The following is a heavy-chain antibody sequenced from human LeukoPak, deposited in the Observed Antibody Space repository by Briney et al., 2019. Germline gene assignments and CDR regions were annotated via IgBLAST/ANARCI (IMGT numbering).Heavy chain of an antibody. CDR1: GGSFSGYY. CDR3: AREKAYYDFWSGFE. CDR2: INHSGST. J-gene: IGHJ4*02. D-gene: IGHD3-3*01. Sequence: SETLSPTCAVYGGSFSGYYRSWIRQPPGKGLEWIGEINHSGSTNYNPSLKSQVTISVDTSKNQFSLKLSSVTAADTAVYYYAREKAYYDFWSGFEWGQGTLVTVSS. V-gene: IGHV4-34*01.